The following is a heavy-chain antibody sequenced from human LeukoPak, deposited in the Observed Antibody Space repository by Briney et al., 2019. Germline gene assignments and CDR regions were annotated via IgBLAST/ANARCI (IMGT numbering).Heavy chain of an antibody. CDR3: AREPVAYSYYYMDV. D-gene: IGHD4-23*01. V-gene: IGHV4-4*07. CDR1: GYSISSSYY. Sequence: SETLSLTCTVSGYSISSSYYWSWIRQPAGKGLEWIGRIYTSGSTNYNPSLKSRVTMSVDTSKNQFSLKLSSVTAADTAVYYCAREPVAYSYYYMDVWGKGTTVTISS. J-gene: IGHJ6*03. CDR2: IYTSGST.